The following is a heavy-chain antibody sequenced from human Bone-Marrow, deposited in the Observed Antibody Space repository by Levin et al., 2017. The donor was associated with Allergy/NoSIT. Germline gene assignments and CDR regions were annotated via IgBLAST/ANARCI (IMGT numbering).Heavy chain of an antibody. CDR1: GYSFTSYW. V-gene: IGHV5-51*01. D-gene: IGHD1-26*01. Sequence: KDGESLKISCKDSGYSFTSYWIAWVRQMPGKGLEWMGSIYPGDSDTRYSPSFQGQVTISADKSISTAYLQWNSLKSSDTAMYYCARQQEQMDPFDMWGQGTKVTVS. J-gene: IGHJ3*02. CDR3: ARQQEQMDPFDM. CDR2: IYPGDSDT.